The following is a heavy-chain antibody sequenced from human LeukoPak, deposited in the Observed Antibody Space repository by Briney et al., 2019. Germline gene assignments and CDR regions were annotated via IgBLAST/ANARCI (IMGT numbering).Heavy chain of an antibody. CDR2: IKEDGGEK. J-gene: IGHJ4*02. D-gene: IGHD3-3*01. CDR3: ARDQYNDFWSGYPLDY. Sequence: PGGSLRLSCAASGFTFSSYWMSWVRQAPGKGLEWVANIKEDGGEKYSVDSVKGRFTISRDNSKNTLYLQMNSLRAEDTAVYYCARDQYNDFWSGYPLDYWGQGTLVTVSS. CDR1: GFTFSSYW. V-gene: IGHV3-7*01.